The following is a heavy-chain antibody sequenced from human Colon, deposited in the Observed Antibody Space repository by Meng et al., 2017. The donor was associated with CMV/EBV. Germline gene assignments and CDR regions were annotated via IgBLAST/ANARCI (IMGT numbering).Heavy chain of an antibody. CDR2: VYYSGST. D-gene: IGHD1-26*01. J-gene: IGHJ4*02. CDR3: AKVGLGASTEIYYFDY. Sequence: SETLSHTCTVSGDPVSSGGYYWSWIRQPPGKGLEWIGFVYYSGSTKYNPALRSRVSISVDTSKNQFSLKVSSVTAADTAVYYCAKVGLGASTEIYYFDYWGQGTLVTVSS. CDR1: GDPVSSGGYY. V-gene: IGHV4-61*08.